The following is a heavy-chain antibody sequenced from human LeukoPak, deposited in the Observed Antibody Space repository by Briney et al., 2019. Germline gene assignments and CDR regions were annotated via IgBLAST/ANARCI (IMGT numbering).Heavy chain of an antibody. J-gene: IGHJ4*02. CDR3: AKANLPWFGGRFGGATQSDN. V-gene: IGHV3-23*01. Sequence: ETLSLTCAVYGGSFSGYYWSWVRQAPGKGLEWVSGISGSGLTTYYADSVKGRFTISRDNSNNTLNLQMNSLRAEDTAVYYCAKANLPWFGGRFGGATQSDNWGQGTLVTVSS. CDR2: ISGSGLTT. CDR1: GGSFSGYY. D-gene: IGHD3-10*01.